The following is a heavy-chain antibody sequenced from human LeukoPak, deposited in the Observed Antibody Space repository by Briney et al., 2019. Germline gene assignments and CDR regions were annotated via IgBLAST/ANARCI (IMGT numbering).Heavy chain of an antibody. CDR1: GDSVSSKSAS. Sequence: SQTLSLTCAISGDSVSSKSASWNWIRQSPSRGLEWLGRTYSRSKWFNDYAVSVKSRITINPDTSENQFSLHLTPVTPDDTAVYYCARGTGSLDYWGQGTLVTVSS. D-gene: IGHD1-26*01. V-gene: IGHV6-1*01. CDR2: TYSRSKWFN. CDR3: ARGTGSLDY. J-gene: IGHJ4*02.